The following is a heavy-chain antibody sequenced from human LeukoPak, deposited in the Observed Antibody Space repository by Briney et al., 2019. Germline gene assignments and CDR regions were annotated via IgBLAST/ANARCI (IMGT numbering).Heavy chain of an antibody. V-gene: IGHV1-46*01. D-gene: IGHD6-25*01. CDR2: INPSGGST. CDR1: GYTFTNYH. Sequence: ASVKVSCKASGYTFTNYHMHWVRQAPGQGLEWVGIINPSGGSTTYAQKFQGRVTMTRGTSTSTVYMDLNSLRSEDTAVYYRARDSLRTAIAAAGGNWFDPWGQGTLVTVSS. J-gene: IGHJ5*02. CDR3: ARDSLRTAIAAAGGNWFDP.